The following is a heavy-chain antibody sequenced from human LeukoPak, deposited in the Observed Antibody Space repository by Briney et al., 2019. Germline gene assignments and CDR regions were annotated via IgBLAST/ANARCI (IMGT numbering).Heavy chain of an antibody. Sequence: ASVKVSCKASGYSFTNYGISWVRQAPGQGLEWRGWISAHNGNTNYAQKLQGRVTMTTDTSTSTAYMELRTLRSDDTAVYYCARDHSYASRGGSFDYWGQGTLVTVSS. V-gene: IGHV1-18*01. CDR3: ARDHSYASRGGSFDY. J-gene: IGHJ4*02. D-gene: IGHD3-16*01. CDR2: ISAHNGNT. CDR1: GYSFTNYG.